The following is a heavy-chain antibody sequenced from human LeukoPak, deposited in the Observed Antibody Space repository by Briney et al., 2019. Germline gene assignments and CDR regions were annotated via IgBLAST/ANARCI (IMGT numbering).Heavy chain of an antibody. CDR1: GYSFTNYW. V-gene: IGHV5-51*01. Sequence: GESLKISCKGSGYSFTNYWIAWVRQMPGKGLEWMGIIYPGDSDTKYSPSFQGQVTISADKSISTAYLQWSSLKASDTAMYYCARTPIAAAGYFDYWGQGTLVTVSS. CDR2: IYPGDSDT. J-gene: IGHJ4*02. CDR3: ARTPIAAAGYFDY. D-gene: IGHD6-13*01.